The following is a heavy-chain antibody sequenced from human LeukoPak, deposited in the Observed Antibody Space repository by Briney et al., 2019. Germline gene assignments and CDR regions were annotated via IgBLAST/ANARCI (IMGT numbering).Heavy chain of an antibody. J-gene: IGHJ4*02. Sequence: SETLSLTCTVSGGSISSYYWSWIRQPPGKALEWIGYIYYSGSTNYNPSLKSRVTISVDTSKNQFSLKLSSVTAADTAVYYCAREPQNYGDFRFDYWGQGTLVTVSS. D-gene: IGHD4-17*01. V-gene: IGHV4-59*01. CDR2: IYYSGST. CDR1: GGSISSYY. CDR3: AREPQNYGDFRFDY.